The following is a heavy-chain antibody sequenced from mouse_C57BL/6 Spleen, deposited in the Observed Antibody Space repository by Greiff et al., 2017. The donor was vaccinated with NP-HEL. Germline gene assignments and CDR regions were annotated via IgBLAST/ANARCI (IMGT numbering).Heavy chain of an antibody. J-gene: IGHJ4*01. CDR2: IYPGSGST. Sequence: VQLQQPGAELVKPGASVKMSCKASGYTFTSYWITWVKQRPGQGLEWIGDIYPGSGSTNYNEKFKSKATLTVDTSSSTAYMQLSSLTSEDSAVYYCARTPNYYGSSYDYAMDYWGQGTSVTVSS. V-gene: IGHV1-55*01. CDR3: ARTPNYYGSSYDYAMDY. D-gene: IGHD1-1*01. CDR1: GYTFTSYW.